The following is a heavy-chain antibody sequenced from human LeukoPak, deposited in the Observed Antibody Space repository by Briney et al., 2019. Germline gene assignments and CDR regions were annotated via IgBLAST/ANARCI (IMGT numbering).Heavy chain of an antibody. V-gene: IGHV4-30-4*01. Sequence: SETLSLTCTVSGDSISGGDCYWSWIRQPPGKGLGWIGYIFSGNTYYNPSLQSRLSLSVDTSKNQFSLRLSSVTAADTALYFCARVHRVAGLDYWGQGTLVTVSS. CDR1: GDSISGGDCY. J-gene: IGHJ4*02. CDR2: IFSGNT. D-gene: IGHD6-19*01. CDR3: ARVHRVAGLDY.